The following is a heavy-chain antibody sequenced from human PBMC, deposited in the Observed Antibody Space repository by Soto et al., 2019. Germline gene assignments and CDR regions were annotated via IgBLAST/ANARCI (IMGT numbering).Heavy chain of an antibody. CDR2: INTDGSGT. Sequence: GGSLRLSCAASGFTFSSDWLHWVRQPPGKGLEWVSRINTDGSGTSYADSVKGRFTISRDNSKNTLYLQMNSLRAEDTAVYYCAKYWAYTMVRFKAWGQGTLVTVSS. V-gene: IGHV3-74*01. D-gene: IGHD3-10*01. CDR3: AKYWAYTMVRFKA. J-gene: IGHJ5*02. CDR1: GFTFSSDW.